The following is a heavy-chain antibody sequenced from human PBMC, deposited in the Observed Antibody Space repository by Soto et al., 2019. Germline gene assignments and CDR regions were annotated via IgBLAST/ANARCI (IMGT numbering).Heavy chain of an antibody. CDR1: GGSFSGYY. D-gene: IGHD6-6*01. Sequence: QVQLQQWGAGLLKPSETLSLTCAVYGGSFSGYYWSWIRQPPGKGLEWIGEINHSGSTNYNPALKSRVTISVDTSKNQFSLKRSSVTAADTAVYYCARLYGSSSLLMHYHYNWFDPWGQGTLVTVSS. CDR2: INHSGST. V-gene: IGHV4-34*01. CDR3: ARLYGSSSLLMHYHYNWFDP. J-gene: IGHJ5*02.